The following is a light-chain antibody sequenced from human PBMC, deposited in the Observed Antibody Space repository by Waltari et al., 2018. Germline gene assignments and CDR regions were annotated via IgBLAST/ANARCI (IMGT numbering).Light chain of an antibody. J-gene: IGKJ1*01. CDR1: QSVLYSSNNKNY. CDR2: WAS. CDR3: QQYYSTPRT. Sequence: DIVMTQSPDSLAVSLGERAPIHCTSSQSVLYSSNNKNYLAWYQQRPGQPPKLLIYWASTRESGVPDRFSGSGSGTDFTLTISSLQAEDVAVYYCQQYYSTPRTFGQGTKVEIE. V-gene: IGKV4-1*01.